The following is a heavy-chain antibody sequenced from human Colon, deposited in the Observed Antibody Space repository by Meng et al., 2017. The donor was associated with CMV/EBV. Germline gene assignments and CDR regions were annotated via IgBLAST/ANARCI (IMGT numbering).Heavy chain of an antibody. CDR2: IYSGGDTYYADT. V-gene: IGHV3-66*02. D-gene: IGHD3-22*01. CDR3: AKDIWVYYYNSSGADDAFNI. CDR1: GFTVSSNY. Sequence: GESLKISCAASGFTVSSNYMSWVRQAPGKGLEWVSVIYSGGDTYYADTYYADSVKGRFTISRDNSKNTLYLQMNSLRAEDTAVYYCAKDIWVYYYNSSGADDAFNIWGQGTMVTVSS. J-gene: IGHJ3*02.